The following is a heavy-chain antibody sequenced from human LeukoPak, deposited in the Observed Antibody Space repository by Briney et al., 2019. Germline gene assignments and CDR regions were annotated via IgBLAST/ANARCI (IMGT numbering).Heavy chain of an antibody. CDR1: GGSFSSYA. Sequence: GASVNVSCKASGGSFSSYAISWVRQAPGQGLEWMGGIIPIFGTANYAQNFQGRVTIIADESTSTAYMELSSLRSEDTAFYYCARGGDGYNSPYYFDYWGQGTLVTVSS. CDR3: ARGGDGYNSPYYFDY. V-gene: IGHV1-69*01. D-gene: IGHD5-24*01. J-gene: IGHJ4*02. CDR2: IIPIFGTA.